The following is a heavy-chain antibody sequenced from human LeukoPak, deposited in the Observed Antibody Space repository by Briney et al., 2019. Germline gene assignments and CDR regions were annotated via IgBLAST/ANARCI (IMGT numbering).Heavy chain of an antibody. Sequence: GGSLRLSCAASVLTFSSYAMAWVRQAPGKGLEWVSTINGSGVSTYYADSVKGRFTISRDNSKNTLYLQMNSLRAEDTAVYYCATGVQGDRFNAFDIWGQGTMVTVSS. CDR3: ATGVQGDRFNAFDI. V-gene: IGHV3-23*01. J-gene: IGHJ3*02. CDR1: VLTFSSYA. CDR2: INGSGVST. D-gene: IGHD7-27*01.